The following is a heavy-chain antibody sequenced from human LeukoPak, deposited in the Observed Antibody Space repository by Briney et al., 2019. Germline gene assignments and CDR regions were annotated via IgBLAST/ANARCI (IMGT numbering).Heavy chain of an antibody. V-gene: IGHV3-53*05. J-gene: IGHJ6*03. D-gene: IGHD6-6*01. CDR3: ARVGRVSIYPSYMDV. CDR1: ERMVRNSY. CDR2: IYSGGST. Sequence: GGSLRLSCEGPERMVRNSYMSWVRQSPGRGLEWVSVIYSGGSTDYADSVKGRFTISRDNSKNTLYLQMNSLSPEDTAVVYCARVGRVSIYPSYMDVWGKGTTVIVSS.